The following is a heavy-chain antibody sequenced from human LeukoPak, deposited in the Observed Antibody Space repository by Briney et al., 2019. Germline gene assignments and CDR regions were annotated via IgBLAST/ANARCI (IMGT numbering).Heavy chain of an antibody. CDR3: ARVEGQWLVDYYYYYMDV. D-gene: IGHD6-19*01. Sequence: EASETLFLTCTVSGGSISSYYWSWIRQPPGKGLEWIGYIYYSGSTNYNPSLKSRVTISVDTSKNQFSLKLSSVTAADTAVYYCARVEGQWLVDYYYYYMDVWGKGTTVTISS. CDR2: IYYSGST. V-gene: IGHV4-59*01. J-gene: IGHJ6*03. CDR1: GGSISSYY.